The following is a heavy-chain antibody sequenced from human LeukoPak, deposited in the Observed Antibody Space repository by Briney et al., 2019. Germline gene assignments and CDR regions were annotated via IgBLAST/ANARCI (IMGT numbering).Heavy chain of an antibody. D-gene: IGHD1-1*01. CDR1: GGSISSSSYY. J-gene: IGHJ4*02. V-gene: IGHV4-39*07. CDR3: ARDSSWNDFDY. CDR2: IYYSGRT. Sequence: SETLSLTCTVSGGSISSSSYYWGWIRQPPGKGLEWIGSIYYSGRTYYNPSLKSRVTISVDTSKNQFSLKLSSVTAADTAVYYCARDSSWNDFDYWGQGTLVTVSS.